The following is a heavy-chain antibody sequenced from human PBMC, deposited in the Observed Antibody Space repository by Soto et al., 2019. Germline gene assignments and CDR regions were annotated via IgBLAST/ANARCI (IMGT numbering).Heavy chain of an antibody. CDR3: AKRGSIRLVELSFYYYYGIDV. V-gene: IGHV3-23*01. CDR1: GFTFSSYA. CDR2: ISGSGGST. Sequence: GGSLRLSCAASGFTFSSYAMSWVRQAPGKGLEWVSAISGSGGSTYYADSVKGRFTISRDNSKNTLYLQMNSLRAEDTDVYYCAKRGSIRLVELSFYYYYGIDVWGQGTTVTVSS. J-gene: IGHJ6*02. D-gene: IGHD3-16*02.